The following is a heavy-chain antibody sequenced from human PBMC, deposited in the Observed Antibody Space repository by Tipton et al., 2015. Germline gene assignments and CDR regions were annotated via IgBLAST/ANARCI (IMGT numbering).Heavy chain of an antibody. CDR2: ICSSGNA. D-gene: IGHD2-8*01. Sequence: TLSLTCAVSGYSLSTGHCWGWVRLSPGKGLEWVANICSSGNAYYNPSLKSRLTISVDTSKNQFSLRLSSVTAADTAVYFCARTDALGHFDYWGLGTLVTVSS. CDR3: ARTDALGHFDY. V-gene: IGHV4-38-2*01. CDR1: GYSLSTGHC. J-gene: IGHJ4*02.